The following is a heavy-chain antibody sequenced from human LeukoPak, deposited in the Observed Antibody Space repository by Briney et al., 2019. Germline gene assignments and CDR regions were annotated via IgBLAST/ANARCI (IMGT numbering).Heavy chain of an antibody. V-gene: IGHV3-23*01. J-gene: IGHJ4*02. CDR3: AGHGSWSFDY. CDR1: GFTFSSHA. Sequence: PGGSLRLSCAASGFTFSSHAMSWVRQAPGKGLEWVSAITSGSGSNVYYTDSLKGRFTISRDNSKNTLYLHMNSLRAEDTAVYYCAGHGSWSFDYWGQGTLLTVSA. CDR2: ITSGSGSNV. D-gene: IGHD6-13*01.